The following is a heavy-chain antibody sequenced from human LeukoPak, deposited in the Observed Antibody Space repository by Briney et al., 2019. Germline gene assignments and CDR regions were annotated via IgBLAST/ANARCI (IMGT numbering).Heavy chain of an antibody. J-gene: IGHJ4*02. CDR3: ARVLSGYSYGPPTCFDY. D-gene: IGHD5-18*01. Sequence: HPSESLSLTCAVYRGSFSGYYWSWIRQPPGKGLEWIGEINHSGSTNYNPSLKSRVTISVDTSKNQFSLKLSSVTAADTAVYYCARVLSGYSYGPPTCFDYWGQGTLVTVSS. CDR2: INHSGST. V-gene: IGHV4-34*01. CDR1: RGSFSGYY.